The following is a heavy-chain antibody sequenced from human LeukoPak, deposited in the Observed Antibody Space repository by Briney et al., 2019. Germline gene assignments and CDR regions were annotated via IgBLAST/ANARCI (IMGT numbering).Heavy chain of an antibody. V-gene: IGHV1-2*06. Sequence: ASVKVSCKASGYTFTSHYMHWVRQAPGQGLEWMGRINPNSGGTNYAQKFQGRVTMTRDTSISTAYMELSRLRSDDTAVYYCARGYCSGGSCYSVENWFDPWGQGTLVTVSS. CDR1: GYTFTSHY. J-gene: IGHJ5*02. CDR3: ARGYCSGGSCYSVENWFDP. CDR2: INPNSGGT. D-gene: IGHD2-15*01.